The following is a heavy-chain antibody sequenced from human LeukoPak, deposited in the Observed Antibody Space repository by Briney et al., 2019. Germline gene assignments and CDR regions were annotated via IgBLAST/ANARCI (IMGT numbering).Heavy chain of an antibody. J-gene: IGHJ5*02. CDR3: ARDLYYFDSSGYYASDL. V-gene: IGHV3-7*01. CDR1: GFTFSDYW. CDR2: IKQDGSEK. Sequence: GGSLRLSCAASGFTFSDYWMSWVRQAPGKGLEWVANIKQDGSEKHYVDSLRGRFTISRDNAKNSLDLQMNSPRAEDTAVYFCARDLYYFDSSGYYASDLWGQGTLVTVSS. D-gene: IGHD3-22*01.